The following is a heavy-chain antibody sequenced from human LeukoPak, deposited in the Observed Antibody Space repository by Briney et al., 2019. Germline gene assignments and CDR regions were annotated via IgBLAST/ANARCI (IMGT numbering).Heavy chain of an antibody. Sequence: TSETLSLTCAVYGGSFSGYYWSWIRQPPGKGLEWIGEINHSGSTNYNPSLKSRVTISVDTSKNQFSLKLSSVTAADTAVYYCARGRNDDFWSGYYNWFDPWGQGTLVTVSS. CDR1: GGSFSGYY. CDR3: ARGRNDDFWSGYYNWFDP. V-gene: IGHV4-34*01. CDR2: INHSGST. J-gene: IGHJ5*02. D-gene: IGHD3-3*01.